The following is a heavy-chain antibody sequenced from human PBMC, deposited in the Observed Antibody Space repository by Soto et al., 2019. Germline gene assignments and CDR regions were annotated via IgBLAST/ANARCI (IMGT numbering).Heavy chain of an antibody. CDR3: SRGGFVVVTAIPNYFYGMDV. J-gene: IGHJ6*02. CDR2: IRSKAYNYAT. Sequence: PGGSLRLSCAASGFTFTGSSMHWVRQASGKGLEWLGRIRSKAYNYATTYAASVKGRFTISRDDSKNTAYLQMNSLKTEDTAVYYCSRGGFVVVTAIPNYFYGMDVWGQGTTVTVSS. CDR1: GFTFTGSS. D-gene: IGHD2-21*02. V-gene: IGHV3-73*01.